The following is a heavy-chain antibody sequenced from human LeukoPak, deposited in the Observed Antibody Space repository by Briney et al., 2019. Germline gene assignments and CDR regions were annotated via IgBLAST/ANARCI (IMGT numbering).Heavy chain of an antibody. V-gene: IGHV4-39*01. Sequence: SETLSLTCTVSGGSIYSRSYYWAWIRQAPGKGLEWIGTIYHSGSTEYNPSLKSRVAIFVDTSKNQFSLILHSVAAADTAVYYCARRSEFDNTHYHYFDYWGQGALVTVSS. J-gene: IGHJ4*02. CDR1: GGSIYSRSYY. CDR3: ARRSEFDNTHYHYFDY. D-gene: IGHD2-15*01. CDR2: IYHSGST.